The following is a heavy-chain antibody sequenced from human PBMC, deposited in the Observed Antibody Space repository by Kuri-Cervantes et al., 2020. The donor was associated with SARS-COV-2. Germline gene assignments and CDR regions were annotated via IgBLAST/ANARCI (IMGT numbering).Heavy chain of an antibody. CDR2: IRYDGSNK. Sequence: GGSLSLSCAASGFTFSSYGMHWVRQAPGKGLEWVAFIRYDGSNKYYADSVKGRFTISRDNSKNTLYLQMNGLRAEDTAVYYCARASFDFWSGYYTGYYFDSWGQGALVTVSS. D-gene: IGHD3-3*01. CDR3: ARASFDFWSGYYTGYYFDS. J-gene: IGHJ4*02. V-gene: IGHV3-30*02. CDR1: GFTFSSYG.